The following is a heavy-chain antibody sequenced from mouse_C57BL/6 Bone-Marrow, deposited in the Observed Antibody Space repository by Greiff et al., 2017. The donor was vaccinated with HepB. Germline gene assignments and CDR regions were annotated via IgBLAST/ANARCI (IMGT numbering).Heavy chain of an antibody. Sequence: QVQLQQSGAELVRPGTSVKVSCKASGYAFTNYLIEWVKQRPGQGLEWMGVINPGGGGTNYNEKFKGKATLTADKSSSTAYMQLSSLTSEDSAVYVCARDVRGWFAYWGQGTLVTVSA. V-gene: IGHV1-54*01. CDR2: INPGGGGT. CDR3: ARDVRGWFAY. CDR1: GYAFTNYL. J-gene: IGHJ3*01. D-gene: IGHD2-14*01.